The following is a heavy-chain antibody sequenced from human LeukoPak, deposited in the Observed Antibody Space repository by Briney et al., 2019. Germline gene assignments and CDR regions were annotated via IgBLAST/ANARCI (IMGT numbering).Heavy chain of an antibody. V-gene: IGHV1-2*02. D-gene: IGHD1-26*01. CDR2: INPKSGGT. J-gene: IGHJ4*02. CDR3: ARDLVGATSFDY. CDR1: GYTFTGYF. Sequence: ASVKVSCKASGYTFTGYFMHWVRQAPGQGLEWMGWINPKSGGTKYAPKFQGRVTMTRDTSISTAYMELSRLRSDDTAVYYCARDLVGATSFDYWGQGTLVSVSS.